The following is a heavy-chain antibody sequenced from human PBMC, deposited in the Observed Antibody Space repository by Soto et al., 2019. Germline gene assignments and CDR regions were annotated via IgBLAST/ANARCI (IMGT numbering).Heavy chain of an antibody. CDR3: ARTQGITTFNWFDP. CDR2: SYYSGTT. CDR1: DGSISNSGYY. D-gene: IGHD3-3*01. V-gene: IGHV4-39*01. Sequence: ASETLSLTCTVSDGSISNSGYYWGWIRQPPEKGLEWIGSSYYSGTTYYNPSLKSRVTISVDTSKSQFSLKLSSVTAADTAVYYCARTQGITTFNWFDPWGQGTLVTVSS. J-gene: IGHJ5*02.